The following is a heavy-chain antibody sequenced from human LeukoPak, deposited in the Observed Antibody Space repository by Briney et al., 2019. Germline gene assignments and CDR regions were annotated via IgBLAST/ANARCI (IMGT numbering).Heavy chain of an antibody. V-gene: IGHV4-59*01. CDR1: GGSISSYY. Sequence: SETLSLTCTVSGGSISSYYWSWIRQPPGKGLEWIGYIYYSGSTNYNPSLKSRVTISVDTSKNQFSLKLSSVTAADTAVYYCARGGSPSYYYYYGMDVWGQGTTVTVSS. J-gene: IGHJ6*02. D-gene: IGHD5-12*01. CDR3: ARGGSPSYYYYYGMDV. CDR2: IYYSGST.